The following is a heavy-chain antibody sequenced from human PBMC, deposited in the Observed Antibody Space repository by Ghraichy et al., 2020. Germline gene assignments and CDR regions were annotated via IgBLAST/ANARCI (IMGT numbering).Heavy chain of an antibody. CDR2: ISSSSSYI. V-gene: IGHV3-21*01. J-gene: IGHJ4*02. Sequence: GESLNISCAASGFTFSSYSMNWVRQAPGKGLEWVSSISSSSSYIYYADSVKGRFTISRDNAKNSLYLQMNSLRAEDTAVYYCARKYYYDRGGLDYWGQGTLVTVSS. CDR1: GFTFSSYS. D-gene: IGHD3-22*01. CDR3: ARKYYYDRGGLDY.